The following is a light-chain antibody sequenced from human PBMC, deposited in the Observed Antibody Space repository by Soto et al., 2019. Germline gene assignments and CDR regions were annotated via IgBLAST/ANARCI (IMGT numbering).Light chain of an antibody. J-gene: IGKJ3*01. CDR1: QSLISSY. V-gene: IGKV3-20*01. Sequence: EIVLTQSPGTLSLSPGEGASLSGRASQSLISSYIAWYQQKPGQAPRLLIFGASSRATGIPDRFSGSGSGTDLTLTISRLEPEDFAVYYCQHYGRSVLTFGPGTKVDIK. CDR2: GAS. CDR3: QHYGRSVLT.